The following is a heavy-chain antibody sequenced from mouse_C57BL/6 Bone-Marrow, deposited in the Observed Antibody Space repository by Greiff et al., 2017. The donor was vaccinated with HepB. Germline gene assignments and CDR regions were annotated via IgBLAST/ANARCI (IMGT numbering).Heavy chain of an antibody. CDR2: IWSDGST. D-gene: IGHD1-1*01. CDR3: ARPSDYYGDAMDY. V-gene: IGHV2-6*03. CDR1: GFSLTSYG. Sequence: QVQLKESGPGLVAPSQSLSITCTVSGFSLTSYGVHWVRQPPGKGLEWLVVIWSDGSTTYNSALKSRLSISKDNSKSQVFLKMNSLQTDDTAMYYCARPSDYYGDAMDYWGQGTSVTVSS. J-gene: IGHJ4*01.